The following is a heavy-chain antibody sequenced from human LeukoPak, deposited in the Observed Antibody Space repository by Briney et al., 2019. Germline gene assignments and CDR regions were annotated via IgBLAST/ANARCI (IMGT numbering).Heavy chain of an antibody. Sequence: GESLHISCKGSGYSFTDYWIGWVRQMPGKGLEWMGIIYPGDSNTRYRQSFQGKVAISADKSISTAYLQWSSLKASDTARYYCARRYSTDSIDSWGQGNLVTVSS. V-gene: IGHV5-51*01. J-gene: IGHJ4*02. CDR2: IYPGDSNT. CDR3: ARRYSTDSIDS. D-gene: IGHD6-13*01. CDR1: GYSFTDYW.